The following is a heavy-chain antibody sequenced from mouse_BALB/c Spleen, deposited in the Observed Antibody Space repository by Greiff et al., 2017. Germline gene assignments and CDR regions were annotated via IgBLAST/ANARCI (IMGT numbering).Heavy chain of an antibody. CDR1: GYSITSGYY. V-gene: IGHV3-6*02. D-gene: IGHD1-2*01. Sequence: EVKLVESGPGLVKPSQSLSLTCSVTGYSITSGYYWYWLRQFPGNQLEWMGYISYDGSNNYNPSLKNRISITRDTSKNQFFLKLNSVTTEDTATYYCANSLTGFAYWGQGTLVTVSA. CDR3: ANSLTGFAY. CDR2: ISYDGSN. J-gene: IGHJ3*01.